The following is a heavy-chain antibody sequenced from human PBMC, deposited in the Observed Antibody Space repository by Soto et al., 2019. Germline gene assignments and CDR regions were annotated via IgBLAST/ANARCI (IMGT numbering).Heavy chain of an antibody. D-gene: IGHD6-19*01. J-gene: IGHJ4*02. CDR2: IYPAGPT. CDR1: GLTVSGMF. CDR3: ERDADSSGLHY. Sequence: GGSLRLSCAASGLTVSGMFMNWVRQAPGKGLEWVSVIYPAGPTYYADSVKGRFTISRDNSKNTLFLQLNNLRAEDTAVYYCERDADSSGLHYWGQGILVTVSS. V-gene: IGHV3-53*01.